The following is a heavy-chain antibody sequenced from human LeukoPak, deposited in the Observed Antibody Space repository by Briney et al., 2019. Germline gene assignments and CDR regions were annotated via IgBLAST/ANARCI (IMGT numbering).Heavy chain of an antibody. CDR3: TTDNIAGDY. V-gene: IGHV3-15*07. Sequence: PGGSLRLSCAASGFTFNTYWMNWVRQAPGKGLEWDGRIKSKTDGGTTDYAAPVKGRFTISRDDSKNTLYLQMNSLKTEDTAVYYCTTDNIAGDYWGQGTLVTVSS. J-gene: IGHJ4*02. CDR1: GFTFNTYW. CDR2: IKSKTDGGTT.